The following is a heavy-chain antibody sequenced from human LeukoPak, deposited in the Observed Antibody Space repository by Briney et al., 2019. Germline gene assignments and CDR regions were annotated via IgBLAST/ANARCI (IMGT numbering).Heavy chain of an antibody. Sequence: PGASVKVSCKASGYTFTGYYMHWVRQAPGQGLEWMGWINPNSGGTNYAQKFQGRVTMTRDTSISTAYMELSRLRSDDTAVYYCARPFNNGYMGGFDPWGQGTLVTVSS. J-gene: IGHJ5*02. V-gene: IGHV1-2*02. CDR3: ARPFNNGYMGGFDP. CDR2: INPNSGGT. D-gene: IGHD5-24*01. CDR1: GYTFTGYY.